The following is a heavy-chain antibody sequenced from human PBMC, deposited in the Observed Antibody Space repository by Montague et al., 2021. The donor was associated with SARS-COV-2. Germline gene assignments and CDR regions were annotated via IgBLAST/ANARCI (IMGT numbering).Heavy chain of an antibody. CDR3: ARVKGSGSYSYASDI. CDR1: GFTFSSSA. Sequence: SLRLSCAASGFTFSSSAMHWVRQAPGKGLEWVAVISYDGSNKYYADSVKGRFTISRDNSKNTLYLQMNSLRAEDTAVYYCARVKGSGSYSYASDIWGQGTMVTVSS. J-gene: IGHJ3*02. CDR2: ISYDGSNK. D-gene: IGHD3-10*01. V-gene: IGHV3-30*04.